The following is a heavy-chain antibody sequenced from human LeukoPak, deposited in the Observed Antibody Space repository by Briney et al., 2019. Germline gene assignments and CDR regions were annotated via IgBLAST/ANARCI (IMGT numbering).Heavy chain of an antibody. CDR2: ISSSSSYI. CDR3: ARGAAGSCSGIDY. D-gene: IGHD6-13*01. V-gene: IGHV3-21*01. J-gene: IGHJ4*02. Sequence: GGPLSFSCAASGLTFSSYSMNWVRKAPGKGLEWVSSISSSSSYIYYADSVKGRFTISRDNAKNSLYLQMNSLRAEDTAVYYCARGAAGSCSGIDYWGQGTLVTVSS. CDR1: GLTFSSYS.